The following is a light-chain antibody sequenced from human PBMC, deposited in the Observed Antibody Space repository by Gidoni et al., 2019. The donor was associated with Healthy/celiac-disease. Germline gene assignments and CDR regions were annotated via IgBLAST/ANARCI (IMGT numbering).Light chain of an antibody. CDR2: KAS. CDR1: QSISSW. V-gene: IGKV1-5*03. J-gene: IGKJ1*01. CDR3: QQYNSYPT. Sequence: DIQMTQSPSTLSASVGDRVNTTCRASQSISSWLAWYQQKPGKAPKLLIYKASSLESGVPSRCSGSGSGTEFTLTISSLQPDDFATYYCQQYNSYPTFGQGTKVEIK.